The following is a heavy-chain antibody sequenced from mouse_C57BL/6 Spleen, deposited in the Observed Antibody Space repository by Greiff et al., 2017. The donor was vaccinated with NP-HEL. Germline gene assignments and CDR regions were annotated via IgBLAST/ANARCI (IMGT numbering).Heavy chain of an antibody. Sequence: EVKLVESGAELVRPGASVKLSCTASGFNIKDDYMHWVKQRPEQGLEWIGWIDPENGDTEYASKFQGKATITADTSSNTAYLQLSSLTSEDTAVYYCTPFYCDGSREYFDVWGTGTTVTVSS. CDR3: TPFYCDGSREYFDV. V-gene: IGHV14-4*01. CDR1: GFNIKDDY. J-gene: IGHJ1*03. D-gene: IGHD1-1*01. CDR2: IDPENGDT.